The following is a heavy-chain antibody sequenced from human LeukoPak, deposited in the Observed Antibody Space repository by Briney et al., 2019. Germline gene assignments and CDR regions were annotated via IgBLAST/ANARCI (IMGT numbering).Heavy chain of an antibody. D-gene: IGHD3-22*01. CDR2: IKEDGTEK. CDR3: ARDQFSGYYDY. CDR1: GFTFSSYW. V-gene: IGHV3-7*01. Sequence: GGSLRLSCAASGFTFSSYWMTWVGQAPTKGLEGVANIKEDGTEKFYVDSVKGRFTISRDNAKNSLYLQINSLRAEDTAVYYCARDQFSGYYDYWGQGTLVTVSS. J-gene: IGHJ4*02.